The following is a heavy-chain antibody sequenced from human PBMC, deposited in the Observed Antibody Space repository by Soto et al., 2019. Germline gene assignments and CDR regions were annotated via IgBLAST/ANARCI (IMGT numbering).Heavy chain of an antibody. Sequence: QVQLHESGPGLVKPSETLSLTCTVSGGSISSHYWSWIRQPPGKGLEWIGYINYSGNTNYNPSLRSRVTISVDTSKNQLSLRLSSVTAADTAVYYCARGSGWYAYWGQGTLVSVSS. CDR2: INYSGNT. CDR1: GGSISSHY. CDR3: ARGSGWYAY. V-gene: IGHV4-59*11. J-gene: IGHJ4*02. D-gene: IGHD6-19*01.